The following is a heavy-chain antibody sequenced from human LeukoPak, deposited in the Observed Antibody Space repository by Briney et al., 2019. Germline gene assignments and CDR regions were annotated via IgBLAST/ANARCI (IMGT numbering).Heavy chain of an antibody. V-gene: IGHV1-69*04. CDR2: IIPILGIA. CDR3: ARDLVVLGGDI. J-gene: IGHJ3*02. Sequence: SVKVSCKASGGTFSSYAISWVRQAPGQGLEWMGRIIPILGIANYAQKFQGRVTITADKSTSTAYMELSSLRSEDTAAYYCARDLVVLGGDIWGQGTMVTVSS. D-gene: IGHD2-2*01. CDR1: GGTFSSYA.